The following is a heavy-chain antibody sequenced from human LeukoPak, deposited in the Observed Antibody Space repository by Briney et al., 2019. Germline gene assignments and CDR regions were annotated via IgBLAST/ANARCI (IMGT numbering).Heavy chain of an antibody. CDR2: INPSDGST. J-gene: IGHJ6*02. Sequence: ASVKVSCKASGFTFTSYYMHWARQAPGQGLEWMGIINPSDGSTSYAQKFQGRVTMTRDTSASTVYMELSSLRSEDTAVYYCARATTVVNGVIYGMDVWGQGTTVTVSS. D-gene: IGHD4-17*01. CDR3: ARATTVVNGVIYGMDV. V-gene: IGHV1-46*01. CDR1: GFTFTSYY.